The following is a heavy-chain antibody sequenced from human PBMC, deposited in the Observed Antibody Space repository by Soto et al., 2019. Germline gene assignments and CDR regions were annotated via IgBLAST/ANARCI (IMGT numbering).Heavy chain of an antibody. CDR1: GYTFTSYD. D-gene: IGHD5-12*01. V-gene: IGHV1-8*01. J-gene: IGHJ4*02. CDR2: ITPNSGNT. CDR3: ARGLRGYDQFDY. Sequence: ASVKVSCKASGYTFTSYDINWVRQATGQGLEWMGWITPNSGNTGYAQKFQGRVTMTRNTSISTAYMELSSLRSEDTAVYYCARGLRGYDQFDYWGQGTMGTVSS.